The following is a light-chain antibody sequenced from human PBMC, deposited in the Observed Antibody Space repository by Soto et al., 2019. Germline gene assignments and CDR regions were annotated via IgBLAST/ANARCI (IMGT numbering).Light chain of an antibody. J-gene: IGKJ1*01. V-gene: IGKV1-17*01. Sequence: IDMTQSPYSLSASVGDRVTITCRASEGIRNALCWYQQKPGKAPKLLISVAFSLESGVPSRFSGSGSGTEFTLTISSLQPDDFATYYCQQYNSYSRTFGQGTKVDIK. CDR3: QQYNSYSRT. CDR1: EGIRNA. CDR2: VAF.